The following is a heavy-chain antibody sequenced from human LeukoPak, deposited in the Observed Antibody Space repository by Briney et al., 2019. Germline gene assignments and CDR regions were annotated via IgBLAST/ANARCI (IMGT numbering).Heavy chain of an antibody. V-gene: IGHV1-2*04. J-gene: IGHJ4*02. CDR2: INPNSGGT. CDR3: ARAGGSGSFTDY. D-gene: IGHD3-10*01. Sequence: RASVKVSCKASGYTFTSYGISWVRQAPGQGLEWMGWINPNSGGTNYAQKFQGWVTMTRDTSISTAYMELSRLRSDDTAVYYCARAGGSGSFTDYWGQGTLVTVSS. CDR1: GYTFTSYG.